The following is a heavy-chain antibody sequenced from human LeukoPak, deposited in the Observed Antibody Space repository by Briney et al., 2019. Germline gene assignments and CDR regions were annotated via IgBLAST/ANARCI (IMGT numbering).Heavy chain of an antibody. CDR3: ARSTGGAAAGDC. Sequence: SETLSLTCTVSGGSITTDFWSWIRQPPGKGLEWIGYFSYTGSTTYNPSLKSRATISTDTSQNRFSLKLSSVTAADTAMYYCARSTGGAAAGDCWGQGTLVTVSS. V-gene: IGHV4-59*01. CDR2: FSYTGST. J-gene: IGHJ4*02. CDR1: GGSITTDF. D-gene: IGHD6-13*01.